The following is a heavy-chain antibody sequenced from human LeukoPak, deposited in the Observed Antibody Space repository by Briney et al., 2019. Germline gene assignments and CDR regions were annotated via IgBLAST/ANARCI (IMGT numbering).Heavy chain of an antibody. J-gene: IGHJ6*02. Sequence: PGGSLRLSCAASGFTFSSYGMHWVRQAPGKGLEWVAAISYDGSNKYYADSVKGRFTISRDNSKNTLYLQMSSLRAEDTAVYYCAKPSLGFMDVWGQGTTVTVSS. CDR2: ISYDGSNK. D-gene: IGHD3-10*01. CDR1: GFTFSSYG. V-gene: IGHV3-30*18. CDR3: AKPSLGFMDV.